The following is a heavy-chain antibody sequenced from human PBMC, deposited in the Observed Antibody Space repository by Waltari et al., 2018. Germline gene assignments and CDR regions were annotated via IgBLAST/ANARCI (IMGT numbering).Heavy chain of an antibody. CDR1: GDSASSKTAA. CDR2: TYYRSRWYN. V-gene: IGHV6-1*01. Sequence: VKLQQTGTGLVKPSQTLSITSAISGDSASSKTAAWNWIRQSPSRGLEWLGRTYYRSRWYNNYAVSVKSRITINQDTSKNQFSLQLSSVTPEDTAVYYCARDPPDGYTYFDYWGQGTLVTVSS. D-gene: IGHD3-16*01. CDR3: ARDPPDGYTYFDY. J-gene: IGHJ4*02.